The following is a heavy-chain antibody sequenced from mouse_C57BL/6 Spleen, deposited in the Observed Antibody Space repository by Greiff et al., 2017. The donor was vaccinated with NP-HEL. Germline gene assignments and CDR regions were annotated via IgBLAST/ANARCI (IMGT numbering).Heavy chain of an antibody. Sequence: VQLQQSGPELVKPGASVQIPCKASGYTFPDYNIDWVNQSHGKSLEWIGDINPNNGGTIYNQKFKGKATLTVDKSSSTAYMELRSLTSEDTAVYYCARAIYYGSSYTSYWYFDVWGTGTTVTVSS. J-gene: IGHJ1*03. CDR3: ARAIYYGSSYTSYWYFDV. CDR1: GYTFPDYN. V-gene: IGHV1-18*01. D-gene: IGHD1-1*01. CDR2: INPNNGGT.